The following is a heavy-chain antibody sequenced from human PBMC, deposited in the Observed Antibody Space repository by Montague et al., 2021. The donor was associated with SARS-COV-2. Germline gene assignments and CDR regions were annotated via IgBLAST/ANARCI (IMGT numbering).Heavy chain of an antibody. V-gene: IGHV4-31*03. CDR3: ASASCGGDCYVFDI. CDR1: GGSISNGDYF. CDR2: IYNSGAT. D-gene: IGHD2-21*02. J-gene: IGHJ3*02. Sequence: TLSLTCTVSGGSISNGDYFWNWIRQLPGKGLEWIGYIYNSGATYYNPSPKSRVAISVDTSKNHFSLNLNSLTAADTAIYYCASASCGGDCYVFDIWGRGTMVTVSS.